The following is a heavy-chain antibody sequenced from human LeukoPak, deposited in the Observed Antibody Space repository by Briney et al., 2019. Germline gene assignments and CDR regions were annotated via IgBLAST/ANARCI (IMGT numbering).Heavy chain of an antibody. CDR3: ARSLASGQWLVFDWFDP. CDR1: GGSISSGSYY. D-gene: IGHD6-19*01. Sequence: SETLSLTCTVSGGSISSGSYYWSWIRQPAGKGLEWIGRIYTSGSTNYNPSLKSRVTISVDTSKNQFSLKLSSVTAADTAVYYCARSLASGQWLVFDWFDPWGQGTLVTVSS. J-gene: IGHJ5*02. CDR2: IYTSGST. V-gene: IGHV4-61*02.